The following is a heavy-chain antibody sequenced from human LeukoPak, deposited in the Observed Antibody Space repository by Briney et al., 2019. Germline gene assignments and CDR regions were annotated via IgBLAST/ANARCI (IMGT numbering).Heavy chain of an antibody. CDR1: GYTFTGYY. CDR3: AREEIVVPAASGDH. J-gene: IGHJ4*02. D-gene: IGHD2-2*01. Sequence: ASVKVSCKASGYTFTGYYMHWLRQAPGQGLEWMGWINPNSGGTNYAQKFQGRVTMTRDTSISTAYMELSRLRSDDTAVYYCAREEIVVPAASGDHWGQGTLVTASS. CDR2: INPNSGGT. V-gene: IGHV1-2*02.